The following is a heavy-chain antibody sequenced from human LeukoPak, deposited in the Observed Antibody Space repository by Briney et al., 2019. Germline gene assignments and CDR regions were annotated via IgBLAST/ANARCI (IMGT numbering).Heavy chain of an antibody. Sequence: GGSLRLSCAASGFTFSSYAMSWVRQAPGKGLAWASAIIGSVGSTYYADSVKGRFTISRDNSKNTLYLQMNSLRAEDTAVYYCAKDPNYVILTILDYGGQGTLVTVTS. CDR3: AKDPNYVILTILDY. D-gene: IGHD3-9*01. CDR2: IIGSVGST. J-gene: IGHJ4*02. CDR1: GFTFSSYA. V-gene: IGHV3-23*01.